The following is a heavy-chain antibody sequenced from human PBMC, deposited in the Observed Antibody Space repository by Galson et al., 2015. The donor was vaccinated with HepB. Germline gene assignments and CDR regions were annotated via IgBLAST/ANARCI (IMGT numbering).Heavy chain of an antibody. J-gene: IGHJ3*02. CDR1: GYSFTSYW. V-gene: IGHV5-10-1*01. CDR3: ATLPEWELTFHDAFDI. Sequence: QSGAEVKKPGESLRISCKGSGYSFTSYWISWVRQMPGKGLEWMGRIDPSDSYTNYSPSFQGHVTISADKSISTAYLQWSSLKASDTAMYYCATLPEWELTFHDAFDIWGQGTMVTVSS. D-gene: IGHD1-26*01. CDR2: IDPSDSYT.